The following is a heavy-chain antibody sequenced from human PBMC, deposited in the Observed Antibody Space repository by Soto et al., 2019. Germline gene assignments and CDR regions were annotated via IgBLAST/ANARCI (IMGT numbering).Heavy chain of an antibody. D-gene: IGHD3-10*01. CDR3: ARARWFGELAVDL. CDR2: ITNSGSA. J-gene: IGHJ5*02. CDR1: GASISSGDHS. V-gene: IGHV4-30-4*01. Sequence: QVQLQESGPGRVKPSQTLSLTCTVSGASISSGDHSWTWIRQSPGQGLECIGHITNSGSASYSPSLKSRLSMSLDTSNNQFSLRLTSVSAADSAVYYCARARWFGELAVDLWGQGTLVTVSS.